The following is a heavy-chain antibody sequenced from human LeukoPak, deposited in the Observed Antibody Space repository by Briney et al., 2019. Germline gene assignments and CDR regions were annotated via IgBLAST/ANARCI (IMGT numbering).Heavy chain of an antibody. Sequence: GASVKVSCKASGYTFTSYGISWVRQAPGQGLEWMGWISAYNGNTNYAQKLQGRVTMTTDTSTSTAYMELRSLRSDDTAVYYCARVFLPHSGSYPPSYYYYYMDVWGKGTTVTVSS. CDR3: ARVFLPHSGSYPPSYYYYYMDV. J-gene: IGHJ6*03. V-gene: IGHV1-18*01. CDR1: GYTFTSYG. CDR2: ISAYNGNT. D-gene: IGHD1-26*01.